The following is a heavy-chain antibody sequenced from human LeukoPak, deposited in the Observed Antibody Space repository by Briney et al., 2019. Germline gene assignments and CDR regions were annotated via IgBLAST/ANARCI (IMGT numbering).Heavy chain of an antibody. CDR3: ARGRGGAVYYGVPRNWFDP. J-gene: IGHJ5*02. CDR2: ISHSGST. V-gene: IGHV4-34*01. Sequence: SETLSLTCAVYGGSFSGYYWSWIRQPPGKGLEWIGEISHSGSTNYNPSLKSRVTISVDTSKNQFSLKLSSVTAADTAVYYCARGRGGAVYYGVPRNWFDPWGQGTLVTVSS. CDR1: GGSFSGYY. D-gene: IGHD4-17*01.